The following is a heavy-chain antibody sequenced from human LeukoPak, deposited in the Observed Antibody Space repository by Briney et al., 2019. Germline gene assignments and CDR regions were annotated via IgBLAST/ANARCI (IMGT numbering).Heavy chain of an antibody. V-gene: IGHV3-74*01. CDR3: ARGGVQPVDY. CDR1: GFTFSSYW. CDR2: INTDGDIT. D-gene: IGHD2-2*01. J-gene: IGHJ4*02. Sequence: GGSLRLSCAASGFTFSSYWMHWVRQAPGKGLAWVADINTDGDITRYADSLKGRFTISRDNAKNTLYLQTNSLRDEDTSIYYCARGGVQPVDYWGQGTLVTVSS.